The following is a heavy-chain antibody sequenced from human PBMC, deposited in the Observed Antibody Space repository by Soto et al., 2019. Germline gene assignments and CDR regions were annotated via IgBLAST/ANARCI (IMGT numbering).Heavy chain of an antibody. J-gene: IGHJ6*02. V-gene: IGHV4-31*03. CDR3: ARVPGRPIVPAVLGMDV. CDR2: IYYSGST. D-gene: IGHD2-2*01. Sequence: SETLSITCTVSGGSISSGGYYWSWIRQHPGKGLEWIGYIYYSGSTYYNPSLKRRVTISVDTSKNQFSLKLSSVTAADTAVYYCARVPGRPIVPAVLGMDVWGQGTTVTVSS. CDR1: GGSISSGGYY.